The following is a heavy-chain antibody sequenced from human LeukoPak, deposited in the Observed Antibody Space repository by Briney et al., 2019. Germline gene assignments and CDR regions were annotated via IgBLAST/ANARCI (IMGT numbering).Heavy chain of an antibody. V-gene: IGHV4-59*01. Sequence: SETLSLTCSVSGASIRTYYWSWIRQPPGKGLEWIGDIYYSGSTTYNPSLKSRINMSINTSKNQFSLKLNSVTAADTAVYFCANRGYYQKWFDPWGQGTLVTVFS. J-gene: IGHJ5*02. D-gene: IGHD3-22*01. CDR2: IYYSGST. CDR1: GASIRTYY. CDR3: ANRGYYQKWFDP.